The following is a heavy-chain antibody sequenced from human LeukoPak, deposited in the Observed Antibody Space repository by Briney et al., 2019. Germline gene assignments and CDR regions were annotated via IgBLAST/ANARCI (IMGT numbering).Heavy chain of an antibody. CDR2: INHSGST. D-gene: IGHD6-19*01. Sequence: PSETLSLTCAVCGGSFSGYYWSWIRQPPGKGLEWIGEINHSGSTNYNPSLKSRVTISVDTSKNQFSLKLSSVTAADTAVYYCARGRRIAVAGSYWYFDLWGRGTLVTVSS. CDR3: ARGRRIAVAGSYWYFDL. J-gene: IGHJ2*01. CDR1: GGSFSGYY. V-gene: IGHV4-34*01.